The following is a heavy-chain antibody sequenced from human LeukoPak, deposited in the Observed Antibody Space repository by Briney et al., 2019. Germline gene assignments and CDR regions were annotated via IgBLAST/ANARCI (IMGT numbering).Heavy chain of an antibody. CDR2: IKKDGGET. J-gene: IGHJ4*02. CDR1: RFTFSNYW. Sequence: GGSLRLSCVASRFTFSNYWMTWVRQAPGKGLERVANIKKDGGETYYMESVKGRFTISRDNARNSLYLQMDSLTVEDTAVYYCARDMGWQQFDQWGQGTLVTVSS. CDR3: ARDMGWQQFDQ. D-gene: IGHD5-24*01. V-gene: IGHV3-7*01.